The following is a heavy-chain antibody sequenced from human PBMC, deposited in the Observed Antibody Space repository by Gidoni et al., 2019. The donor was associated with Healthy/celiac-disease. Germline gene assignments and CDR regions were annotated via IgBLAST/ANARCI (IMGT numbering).Heavy chain of an antibody. CDR1: GGTFSSSA. D-gene: IGHD4-17*01. CDR2: IIPIFGTA. V-gene: IGHV1-69*01. Sequence: QVQPVQSGAEVKKPGSSAKVSCKASGGTFSSSAISWVLQAPEQGLEWMGGIIPIFGTANYAQKFQGRVTITADESTSTAYMELSSLRSEDTAVYYCARAERFLNLIAHVGVTVTIYGMDVWGQGTTVTVSS. CDR3: ARAERFLNLIAHVGVTVTIYGMDV. J-gene: IGHJ6*02.